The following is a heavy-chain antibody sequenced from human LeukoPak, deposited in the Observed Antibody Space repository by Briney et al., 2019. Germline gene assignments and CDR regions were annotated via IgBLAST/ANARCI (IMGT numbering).Heavy chain of an antibody. CDR3: ARHSPIGLTYYHMDV. D-gene: IGHD2-8*01. CDR2: IYSGGTT. Sequence: SETLSLTCTVSNGAITHYYWSWVRQPPGKGLEWIGYIYSGGTTSYTPSLKSRVTMSVDTSQKHFSLRLTSVTAADTATYYCARHSPIGLTYYHMDVWGKGTTVIVSS. CDR1: NGAITHYY. V-gene: IGHV4-59*08. J-gene: IGHJ6*03.